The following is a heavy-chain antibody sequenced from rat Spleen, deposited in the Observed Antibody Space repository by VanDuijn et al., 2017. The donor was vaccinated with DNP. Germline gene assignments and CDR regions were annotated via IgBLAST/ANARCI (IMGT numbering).Heavy chain of an antibody. V-gene: IGHV5-25*01. D-gene: IGHD1-12*01. CDR3: ARDDYYYDAPVDY. CDR2: ISTGGGNT. J-gene: IGHJ2*01. CDR1: GFTFSDYN. Sequence: EVLLVESDGGLVQPGRSLKLSCAVSGFTFSDYNMAWVRQAPTKGLEWVASISTGGGNTYYRDSVKGRFTISRDNAKSTLYLQMSKLGSEDTAIYYCARDDYYYDAPVDYWGQGVTVTVSS.